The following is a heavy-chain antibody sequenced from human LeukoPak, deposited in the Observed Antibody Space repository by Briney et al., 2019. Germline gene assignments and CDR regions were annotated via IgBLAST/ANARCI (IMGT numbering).Heavy chain of an antibody. CDR1: GYTFTGYY. J-gene: IGHJ6*03. D-gene: IGHD4-17*01. Sequence: GASVKVSCKTSGYTFTGYYMHWVRQAPGQGLEWMGWINPSSGDTNYAQKFQGRVTMTRDTSISTAYMELIRLRSDDTAVYYCARVKVDTVTTPKQHFYYSYYYIDVWDKGTTVTVSS. V-gene: IGHV1-2*02. CDR3: ARVKVDTVTTPKQHFYYSYYYIDV. CDR2: INPSSGDT.